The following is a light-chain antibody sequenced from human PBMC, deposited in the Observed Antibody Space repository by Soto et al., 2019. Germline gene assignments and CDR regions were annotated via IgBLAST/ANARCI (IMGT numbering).Light chain of an antibody. CDR3: AVWDDSLNGWV. CDR2: SSN. CDR1: SSNIGSNN. J-gene: IGLJ3*02. V-gene: IGLV1-44*01. Sequence: QSVLTHLPSASATPGQRVTISCSGSSSNIGSNNVNWYQQFPGMAPKLLIYSSNQRPSGVPDRFSGSRSGTSASLAISGLQSEDEADYYCAVWDDSLNGWVFGGGTQLTVL.